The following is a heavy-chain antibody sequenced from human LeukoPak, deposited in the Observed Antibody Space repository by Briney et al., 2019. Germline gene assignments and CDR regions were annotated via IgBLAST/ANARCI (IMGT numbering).Heavy chain of an antibody. CDR2: ISAYNGNT. D-gene: IGHD3-22*01. CDR1: GYTFTSYG. CDR3: AGDPRRYYYDSSGYRTFDY. J-gene: IGHJ4*02. Sequence: ASVKVSCKASGYTFTSYGISWVRQAPGQGLEWMGWISAYNGNTNYAQKLQGRVTMTTDTSTSTAYMELRSLRSDDTAVYYCAGDPRRYYYDSSGYRTFDYWGQGTLVTVSS. V-gene: IGHV1-18*01.